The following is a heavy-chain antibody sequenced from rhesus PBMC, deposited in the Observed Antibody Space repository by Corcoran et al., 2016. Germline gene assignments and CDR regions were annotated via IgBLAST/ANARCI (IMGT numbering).Heavy chain of an antibody. D-gene: IGHD5-30*01. J-gene: IGHJ4*01. CDR3: ARDRGYSGYSPYYFDY. CDR2: SYGSGGST. V-gene: IGHV4S2*01. CDR1: GAFISSNY. Sequence: QVQLQESGPGMVKPSETLPLTCAGPGAFISSNYWSLIRPAPGKGRGWIGRSYGSGGSTDYNPSLKSRVTISIDTSKNQFSLKLNSVTAADTAVYYCARDRGYSGYSPYYFDYWGQGVLVTVSS.